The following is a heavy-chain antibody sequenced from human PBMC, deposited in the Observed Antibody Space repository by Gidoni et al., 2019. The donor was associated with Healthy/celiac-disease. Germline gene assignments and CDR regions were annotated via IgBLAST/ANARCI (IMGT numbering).Heavy chain of an antibody. CDR2: IIPIFGTP. J-gene: IGHJ3*02. CDR1: GGTFSSYA. Sequence: QVQLVQSGAAVKKPGSSVKVSCKASGGTFSSYAISWVRQAPGQGLEWMGGIIPIFGTPNYAQKFQGRVTITADESTSTAYMELSSLRSEDTAVYYCATRAVAAGGAFDIWGQGTMVTVSS. V-gene: IGHV1-69*01. D-gene: IGHD6-19*01. CDR3: ATRAVAAGGAFDI.